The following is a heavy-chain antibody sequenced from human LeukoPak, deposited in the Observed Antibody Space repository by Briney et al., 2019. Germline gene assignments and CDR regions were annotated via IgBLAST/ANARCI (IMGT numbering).Heavy chain of an antibody. J-gene: IGHJ5*02. CDR3: ATGGALTWFDP. CDR2: FDPEDGET. D-gene: IGHD1-26*01. Sequence: GASVTVSCTVSGYTLTELSMHWVRQAPGKGLEWMGGFDPEDGETIYAQKFQGRVTMTEDTSTDTAYMELSSLRSEDTAVYYCATGGALTWFDPWGQGTLVTVSS. CDR1: GYTLTELS. V-gene: IGHV1-24*01.